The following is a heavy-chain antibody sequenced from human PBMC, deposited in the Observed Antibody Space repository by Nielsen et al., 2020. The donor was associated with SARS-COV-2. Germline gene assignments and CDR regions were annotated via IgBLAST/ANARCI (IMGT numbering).Heavy chain of an antibody. D-gene: IGHD6-19*01. V-gene: IGHV1-69*13. Sequence: SVKVSCKASGGSFSNFAINWVRQAPGQGLEWMGGIIPMYGATNYAQKFQGRVTLTADESTSTAYMELNNLRSEDTAKYYCAKCHSPEQWLDGRNYYYYYMDVWGKGTTVTVSS. CDR2: IIPMYGAT. J-gene: IGHJ6*03. CDR1: GGSFSNFA. CDR3: AKCHSPEQWLDGRNYYYYYMDV.